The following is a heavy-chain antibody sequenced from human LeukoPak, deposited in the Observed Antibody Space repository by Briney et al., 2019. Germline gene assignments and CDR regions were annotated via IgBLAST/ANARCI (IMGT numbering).Heavy chain of an antibody. CDR3: AIEGYCSGGTCYSTMNWFDP. Sequence: ASVKVSCKASGYSFTRYGITWVRQAPGQGLEWMGWISAYNDNTNYAQKLQGRVTLTTDTSTSTAYMELRSLRSDDTAVYYCAIEGYCSGGTCYSTMNWFDPWGQGTLVTVSS. CDR1: GYSFTRYG. CDR2: ISAYNDNT. J-gene: IGHJ5*02. D-gene: IGHD2-15*01. V-gene: IGHV1-18*01.